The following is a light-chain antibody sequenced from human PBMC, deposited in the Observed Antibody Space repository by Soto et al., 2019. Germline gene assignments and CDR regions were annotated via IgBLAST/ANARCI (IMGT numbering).Light chain of an antibody. CDR3: QQYGSSGT. V-gene: IGKV3-20*01. CDR2: GAT. CDR1: QSVSNNY. J-gene: IGKJ1*01. Sequence: EIVLTQSPGTLSLSPGERATLSCRDSQSVSNNYLAWYQQRPGQAPRXLIYGATNRATGIPDRFSGSGSRTVFTLTISRLAPEDSAEYYCQQYGSSGTFGQGTKVDIK.